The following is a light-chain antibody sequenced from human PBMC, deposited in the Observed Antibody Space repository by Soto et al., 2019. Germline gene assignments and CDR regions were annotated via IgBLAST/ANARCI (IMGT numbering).Light chain of an antibody. Sequence: EIVLTQSPGTLSLSPGERATLSCRASQSVSSSYLAWYQQKPGQAPRLLIYGASSRATGIPDRFSGSGSGTDFTLTISRLEPEDFALYYCQQYSGSPGFTFGPGTKVDIK. CDR1: QSVSSSY. CDR3: QQYSGSPGFT. J-gene: IGKJ3*01. CDR2: GAS. V-gene: IGKV3-20*01.